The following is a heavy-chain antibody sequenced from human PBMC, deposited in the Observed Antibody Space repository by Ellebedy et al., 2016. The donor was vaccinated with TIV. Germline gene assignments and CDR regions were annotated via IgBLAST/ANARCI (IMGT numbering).Heavy chain of an antibody. D-gene: IGHD3-3*01. CDR3: ARAYYDFWSGQNWFDP. V-gene: IGHV4-38-2*02. J-gene: IGHJ5*02. CDR2: IYHSGST. CDR1: GYSISSGYY. Sequence: GSLRLXXTVSGYSISSGYYWGWIRQPPGKGLEWIGSIYHSGSTYYNPSLKSRVTISVDTSKNQFSLKLSSVTAADTAVYYCARAYYDFWSGQNWFDPWGQGTLVTVSS.